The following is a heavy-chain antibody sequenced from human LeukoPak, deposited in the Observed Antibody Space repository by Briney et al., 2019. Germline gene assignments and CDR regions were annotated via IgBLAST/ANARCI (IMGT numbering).Heavy chain of an antibody. CDR1: GGSFSGYY. CDR2: INHSGST. D-gene: IGHD6-6*01. CDR3: ARGRRYSSSSYPHYYYYYGMDV. J-gene: IGHJ6*02. V-gene: IGHV4-34*01. Sequence: PSETLSLTCAVYGGSFSGYYWSWIRQPPGKGLEWIGEINHSGSTNCNPSLKSRVTISVDTSKNQFSLKLSSVTAADTAVYYCARGRRYSSSSYPHYYYYYGMDVWGQRTTVTVSS.